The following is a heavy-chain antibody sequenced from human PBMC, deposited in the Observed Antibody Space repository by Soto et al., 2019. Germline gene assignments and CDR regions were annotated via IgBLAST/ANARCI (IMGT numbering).Heavy chain of an antibody. D-gene: IGHD3-3*01. CDR3: ARSFYDFWSGYVVWFDP. J-gene: IGHJ5*02. Sequence: PSETLSLTCPVSGGSISSSSYYWGWIRQPPGKGLEWIGSIYYSGSTYYNPSLKSRVTISVDTSKNQFSLKLSSVTAADTAVYYCARSFYDFWSGYVVWFDPWGQGTLVTVSS. V-gene: IGHV4-39*01. CDR1: GGSISSSSYY. CDR2: IYYSGST.